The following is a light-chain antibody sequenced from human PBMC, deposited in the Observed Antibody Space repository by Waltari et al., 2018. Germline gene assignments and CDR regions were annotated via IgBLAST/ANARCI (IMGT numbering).Light chain of an antibody. Sequence: DIQMTQSPSSLSASVGDRVTNTCRASQSISSFLNWYQQKPGKAPKVLISSASTLQSGVPSRFSGSGSGTDFTLTISSLQPEDFATYYCQQSYSSSITFGQGTRLDIK. CDR1: QSISSF. V-gene: IGKV1-39*01. J-gene: IGKJ5*01. CDR3: QQSYSSSIT. CDR2: SAS.